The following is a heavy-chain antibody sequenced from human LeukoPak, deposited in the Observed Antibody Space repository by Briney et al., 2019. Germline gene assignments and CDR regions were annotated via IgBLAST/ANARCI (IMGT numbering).Heavy chain of an antibody. D-gene: IGHD2-2*01. CDR1: GFIFTNYA. Sequence: PGGSLRLSCEAPGFIFTNYAMRWVRQAPGKGLEWVSAVSRSGDSTYYADSVKGRFTISRDQSKNTLYLQMSSLGAVDSATYYSAKNTRDGSRGGCYVQDYLYGMEVWGQGTMVTVSS. CDR2: VSRSGDST. J-gene: IGHJ6*02. CDR3: AKNTRDGSRGGCYVQDYLYGMEV. V-gene: IGHV3-23*01.